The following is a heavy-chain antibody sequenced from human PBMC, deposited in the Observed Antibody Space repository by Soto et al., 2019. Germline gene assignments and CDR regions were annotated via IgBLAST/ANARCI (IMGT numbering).Heavy chain of an antibody. CDR1: GASVSSDVHF. CDR2: VYHTGSV. V-gene: IGHV4-61*08. D-gene: IGHD5-12*01. J-gene: IGHJ4*02. Sequence: QVQLQESGPGLVKPSETLSLTCSVSGASVSSDVHFWSWVRQSPGKGLEWIGYVYHTGSVTYNPPLKSRVTLSVDTSRRQFSLRLASVTAADTAVYFCARVLSRDGYKDYFDSCGRGMLVTVSS. CDR3: ARVLSRDGYKDYFDS.